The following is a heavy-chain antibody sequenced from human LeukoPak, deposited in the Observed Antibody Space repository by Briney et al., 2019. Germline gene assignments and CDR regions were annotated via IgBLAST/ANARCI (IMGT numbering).Heavy chain of an antibody. CDR2: IYYSGST. J-gene: IGHJ5*02. Sequence: SGTLSLTCTVSGGSISSYYWSWIRQPPGKGLEWIGYIYYSGSTNYNPSLKSRVTISVDTSKNQFSLKLSSVTAADTAVYYCARLSRKYQYNWNYFQGMWSGWFDPWGQGTLVTVSS. CDR3: ARLSRKYQYNWNYFQGMWSGWFDP. CDR1: GGSISSYY. V-gene: IGHV4-59*08. D-gene: IGHD1-7*01.